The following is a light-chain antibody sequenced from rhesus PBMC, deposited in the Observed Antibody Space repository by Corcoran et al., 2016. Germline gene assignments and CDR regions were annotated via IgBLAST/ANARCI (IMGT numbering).Light chain of an antibody. Sequence: DIQMTQSPSSLSASVGDRVPITCRASQRISNYLNCYQQEQGKAPKLLFYSASSLQIGVPSRFSGSGSGTEFTLTISSLQPEDFATYYFQQFKNYFTFCPGTKLDIK. CDR2: SAS. V-gene: IGKV1-41*01. CDR1: QRISNY. CDR3: QQFKNYFT. J-gene: IGKJ3*01.